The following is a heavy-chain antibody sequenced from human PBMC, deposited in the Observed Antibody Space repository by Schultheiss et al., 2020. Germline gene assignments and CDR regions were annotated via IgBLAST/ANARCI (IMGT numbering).Heavy chain of an antibody. Sequence: GGSLRLSCAASGFTFSNYAMHWVRQAPGKGLEWVAVISYDGSNKYYADSVEGRFTISRDNSKNTLYLQMNSLRAEDTAMYYCARVGSGDTYYYYMDVWGKGTTVTVSS. D-gene: IGHD1-14*01. CDR2: ISYDGSNK. V-gene: IGHV3-30-3*01. CDR3: ARVGSGDTYYYYMDV. CDR1: GFTFSNYA. J-gene: IGHJ6*03.